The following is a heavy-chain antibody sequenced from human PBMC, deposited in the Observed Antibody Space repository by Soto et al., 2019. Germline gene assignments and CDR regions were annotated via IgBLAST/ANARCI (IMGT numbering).Heavy chain of an antibody. D-gene: IGHD3-16*02. Sequence: GGSLRLSCAASGFTFSSYAMSWVRQAPGKGLEWVSAISGSGGSTYYADSVKGRFTISRDNSKNTLYLQMNSLRAEDTAVYYCAKVGRLHLGELSLFSRGRFDYWGQGTLVTVSS. CDR3: AKVGRLHLGELSLFSRGRFDY. CDR1: GFTFSSYA. CDR2: ISGSGGST. V-gene: IGHV3-23*01. J-gene: IGHJ4*02.